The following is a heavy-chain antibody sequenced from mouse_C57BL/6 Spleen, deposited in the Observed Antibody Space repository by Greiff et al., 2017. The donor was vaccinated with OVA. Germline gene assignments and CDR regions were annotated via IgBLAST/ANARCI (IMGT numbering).Heavy chain of an antibody. J-gene: IGHJ3*01. Sequence: QVQLKESGPGLVQPSQSLSITCTVSGFSLTSYGVHWVRQSPGKGLEWLGVIWSGGSTDYNAAFISRLSISKDNSKSQVFFKMNSLQADDTAIYYCARNRDDYAAWFAYWGQGTLVTVSA. V-gene: IGHV2-2*01. CDR2: IWSGGST. CDR3: ARNRDDYAAWFAY. D-gene: IGHD2-4*01. CDR1: GFSLTSYG.